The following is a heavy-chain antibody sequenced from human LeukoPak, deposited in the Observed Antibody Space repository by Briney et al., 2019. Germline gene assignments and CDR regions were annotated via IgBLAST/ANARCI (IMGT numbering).Heavy chain of an antibody. CDR3: AREGIAAAGEFDY. CDR1: GFTFSSYS. D-gene: IGHD6-13*01. V-gene: IGHV3-21*01. CDR2: ISSSNSYI. Sequence: PGGSLRLSCAASGFTFSSYSMSWVRQAPGKGLEWVSSISSSNSYIYYADSVKGRFTISRDNAKNSLYLQMNSLRAEDTAVYYCAREGIAAAGEFDYWGQGTLVTVSS. J-gene: IGHJ4*02.